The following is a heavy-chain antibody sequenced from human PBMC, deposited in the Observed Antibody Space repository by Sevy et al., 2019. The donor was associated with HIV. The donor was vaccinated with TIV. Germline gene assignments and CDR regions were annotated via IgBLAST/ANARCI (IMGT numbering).Heavy chain of an antibody. CDR1: GFSFSIYG. V-gene: IGHV3-74*03. CDR3: VREGVGGYSYGFDY. CDR2: INRDGSST. D-gene: IGHD5-18*01. Sequence: GGSLRLSCAASGFSFSIYGMHWVRQVPGKGLVWVPRINRDGSSTTYADSVKGRFTVSRDNAKNTLFLQMNSLRVEDTAVYYCVREGVGGYSYGFDYWGQGTLVTVSS. J-gene: IGHJ4*02.